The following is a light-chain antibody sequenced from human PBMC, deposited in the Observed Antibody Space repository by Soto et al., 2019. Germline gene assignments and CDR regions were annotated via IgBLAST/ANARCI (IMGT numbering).Light chain of an antibody. CDR2: GAS. J-gene: IGKJ3*01. Sequence: EIVLTQSPGTLSFSPGERATLTCRASQSVSSSYLAWNQQKPGQAPRLLIYGASSRATGIPDRFSGSGSGTDFTLTISRLEPEDFAVYYCQQYGNSPFTFGPGTKVDLK. V-gene: IGKV3-20*01. CDR1: QSVSSSY. CDR3: QQYGNSPFT.